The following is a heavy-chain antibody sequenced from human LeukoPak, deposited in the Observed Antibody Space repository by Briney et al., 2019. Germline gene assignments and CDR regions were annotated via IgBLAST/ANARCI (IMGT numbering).Heavy chain of an antibody. CDR3: ARALGQRYCSGGSCPPAQH. J-gene: IGHJ1*01. V-gene: IGHV3-30*04. CDR2: ISYDGSNK. CDR1: GFTFSSYD. Sequence: PGRSLRLSCAASGFTFSSYDMHWVRQAPGKGLEWVAVISYDGSNKYYADSVKGRFTISRDNSKNTLYLRMNSLRAEDTAVYYCARALGQRYCSGGSCPPAQHWGQGTLVTVSS. D-gene: IGHD2-15*01.